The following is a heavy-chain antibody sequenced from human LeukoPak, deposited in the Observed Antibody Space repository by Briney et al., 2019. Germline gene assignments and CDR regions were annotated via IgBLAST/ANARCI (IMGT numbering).Heavy chain of an antibody. CDR2: IRSKANSYAT. CDR1: GFTFSSYG. CDR3: TRPDSGWDYYYYMDV. Sequence: GGSLRLSCAASGFTFSSYGMHWVRQASGKGLEWVGRIRSKANSYATAYAASVKGRFTISRDDSKNTAYLQMNSLKTEDTAVYYCTRPDSGWDYYYYMDVWGKGTTVTVSS. J-gene: IGHJ6*03. D-gene: IGHD6-19*01. V-gene: IGHV3-73*01.